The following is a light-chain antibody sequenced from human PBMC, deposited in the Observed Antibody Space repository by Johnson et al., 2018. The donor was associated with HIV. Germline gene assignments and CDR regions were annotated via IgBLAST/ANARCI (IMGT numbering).Light chain of an antibody. Sequence: QSVLTQPPSVSAAPGQKVTISCSGSSSNIGNNYVSWYQQLPGTAPKLLIYENNKRPSGIPDRFSGSKSGTSATLDITGLQTGDEADYYCGTWDSNLSASYGFGTGTKVTVL. CDR3: GTWDSNLSASYG. CDR2: ENN. CDR1: SSNIGNNY. V-gene: IGLV1-51*02. J-gene: IGLJ1*01.